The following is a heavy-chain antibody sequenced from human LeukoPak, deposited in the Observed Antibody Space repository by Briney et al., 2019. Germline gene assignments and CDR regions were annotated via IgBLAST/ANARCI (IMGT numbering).Heavy chain of an antibody. J-gene: IGHJ4*02. CDR3: AKNRPMIAECYFDD. V-gene: IGHV3-30*18. D-gene: IGHD3-22*01. Sequence: GGSLRLSCAASGFTFSSYGMHWVRQAPGKGLEWVAVISYDGSNKYYADSVKGRFTISRDNSKNTLYLQMNSLRAEDTAVYYCAKNRPMIAECYFDDWGQGTLVTVSS. CDR2: ISYDGSNK. CDR1: GFTFSSYG.